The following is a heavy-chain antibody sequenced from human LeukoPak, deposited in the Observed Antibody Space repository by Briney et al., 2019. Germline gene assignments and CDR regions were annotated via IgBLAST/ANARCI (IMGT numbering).Heavy chain of an antibody. CDR1: GFTFSSYS. D-gene: IGHD3-22*01. CDR2: ISSSSSYI. Sequence: GGSLRLSCGASGFTFSSYSMNWVRQVPGKGLEWVSSISSSSSYIYYADSVKGRFTISRDNAKNSLYLQMNSLRAEDTAVYYCARDRSTIVVVIGAFDIWGQGTMVTVSS. V-gene: IGHV3-21*01. J-gene: IGHJ3*02. CDR3: ARDRSTIVVVIGAFDI.